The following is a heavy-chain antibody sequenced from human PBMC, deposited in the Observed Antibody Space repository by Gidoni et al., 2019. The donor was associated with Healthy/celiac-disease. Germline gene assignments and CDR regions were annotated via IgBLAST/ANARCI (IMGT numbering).Heavy chain of an antibody. D-gene: IGHD2-21*02. CDR1: GYTFTIYH. CDR3: ARSYCGGDCYSERDYYYYGMDV. CDR2: INPWGGRT. V-gene: IGHV1-46*01. J-gene: IGHJ6*02. Sequence: QVQLVQSGAACRKPGASMQVSCKASGYTFTIYHMHSLRQAPGQGLEWMGTINPWGGRTSYAQKFQGRVTMTRDTSTSTVYMELSSLRSEDTAVYYCARSYCGGDCYSERDYYYYGMDVWGQGTTVTVSS.